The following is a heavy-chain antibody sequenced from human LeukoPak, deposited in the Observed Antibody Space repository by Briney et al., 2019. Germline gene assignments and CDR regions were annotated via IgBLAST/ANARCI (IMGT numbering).Heavy chain of an antibody. CDR2: IYHSGTT. CDR1: GYSISSGYY. CDR3: ARQTGTTPTFAY. Sequence: PSETLSLTCAVYGYSISSGYYWGWIRQPPGKGLEWIGSIYHSGTTYYNPSLRSRVTISVDTSKNQFSLKLSSVTAADTAVYYCARQTGTTPTFAYWGQGTLVTVSS. J-gene: IGHJ4*02. D-gene: IGHD1-1*01. V-gene: IGHV4-38-2*01.